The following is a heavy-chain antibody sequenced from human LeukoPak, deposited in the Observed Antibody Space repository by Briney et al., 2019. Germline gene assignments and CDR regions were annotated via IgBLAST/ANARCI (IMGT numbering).Heavy chain of an antibody. CDR2: ISGSGGST. Sequence: GGSLRLSCTASGFTFSNYAMGWVRQAPGKGLEWVSDISGSGGSTYYAGSVKGRFTVSRDNSKNTLYLQVSSLRAEDTAVYYCAKPTWGDGDSSGWSAFDYWGQGTLVTVSS. D-gene: IGHD6-19*01. J-gene: IGHJ4*02. V-gene: IGHV3-23*01. CDR1: GFTFSNYA. CDR3: AKPTWGDGDSSGWSAFDY.